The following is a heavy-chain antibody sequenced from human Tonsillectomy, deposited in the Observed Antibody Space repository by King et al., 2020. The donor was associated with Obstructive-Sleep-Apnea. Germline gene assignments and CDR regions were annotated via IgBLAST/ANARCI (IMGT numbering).Heavy chain of an antibody. D-gene: IGHD3-22*01. CDR1: GFTFSSYG. J-gene: IGHJ4*02. V-gene: IGHV3-33*01. CDR3: ARETYYYESSGYYSSYYFDY. Sequence: VQLVESGGGVVQPGRSLRLSCAASGFTFSSYGMHWVRQAPGKGLEWVAVIWYDGSNKYYADSVKGRFTISGDNSKNTLYLQTNSLRAEDTAVYYCARETYYYESSGYYSSYYFDYWGQGTLVTVSS. CDR2: IWYDGSNK.